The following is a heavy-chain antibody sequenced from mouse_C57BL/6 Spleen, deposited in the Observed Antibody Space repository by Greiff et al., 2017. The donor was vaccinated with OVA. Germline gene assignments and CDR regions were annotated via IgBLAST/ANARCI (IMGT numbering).Heavy chain of an antibody. CDR2: ISSGSSTI. V-gene: IGHV5-17*01. CDR3: AREGVYWYFDV. CDR1: GFTFSDYG. Sequence: EVKVVESGGGLVKPGGSLKLSCAASGFTFSDYGMHWVRQAPEKGLEWVAYISSGSSTIYYADTVKGRFTISRDNAKNTLFLQMTSLRSEDTAMYYCAREGVYWYFDVWGTGTTVTVSS. J-gene: IGHJ1*03.